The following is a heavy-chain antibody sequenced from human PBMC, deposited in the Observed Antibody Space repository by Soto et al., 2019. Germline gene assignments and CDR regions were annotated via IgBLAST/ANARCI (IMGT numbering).Heavy chain of an antibody. CDR3: ARDDSTGGFDF. J-gene: IGHJ4*02. Sequence: SETLSLTCTVSGGSIYSDYWSWVRQSPGKGLEWIGYISYSGYTNYNPSLRSRVTISRDTSKNQFSLKLNSVTAADTAVYYCARDDSTGGFDFWGQGTRVTVSS. D-gene: IGHD2-8*02. CDR2: ISYSGYT. CDR1: GGSIYSDY. V-gene: IGHV4-59*12.